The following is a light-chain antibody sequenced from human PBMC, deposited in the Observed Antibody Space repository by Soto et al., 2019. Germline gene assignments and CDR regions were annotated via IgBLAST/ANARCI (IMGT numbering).Light chain of an antibody. CDR3: SSYTSSSTYVV. Sequence: QSALTQPASVSGSPGQSITISCTGTSSDVGGYNYVSWYQQHPGKAPKLMIYDVSNRPPGVSNRFSGSKSGNTASLTISRLQAEDEADYYCSSYTSSSTYVVFGGGTKLTVL. V-gene: IGLV2-14*01. CDR1: SSDVGGYNY. J-gene: IGLJ2*01. CDR2: DVS.